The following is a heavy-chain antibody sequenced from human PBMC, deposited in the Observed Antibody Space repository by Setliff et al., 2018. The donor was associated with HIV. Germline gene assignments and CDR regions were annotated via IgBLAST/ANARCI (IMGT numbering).Heavy chain of an antibody. Sequence: ASVKVSCKASGYNFTSHGISWVRQAPGQGPEWMGWIATYNGNTRYAESLQGRLSLTTDTSTSTAYMELRSLRSDDTAIYYCASERSGYPFYWGQGTRVTVSS. J-gene: IGHJ4*02. V-gene: IGHV1-18*01. CDR1: GYNFTSHG. CDR2: IATYNGNT. D-gene: IGHD5-12*01. CDR3: ASERSGYPFY.